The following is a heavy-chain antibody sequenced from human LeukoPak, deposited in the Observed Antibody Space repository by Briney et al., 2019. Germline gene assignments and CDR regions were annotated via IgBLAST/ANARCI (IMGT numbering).Heavy chain of an antibody. Sequence: SGGSLRLSCAASGFTVSSNYMSXXXXXXXXXXXXXXXXXSGGSTYYADSVKGRFTISRDNSKNTLYLQMNSLRAEDTAVYYCARLAGYSSGWYAEYYFDYWGQGTLVTVSS. J-gene: IGHJ4*02. D-gene: IGHD6-19*01. CDR1: GFTVSSNY. CDR3: ARLAGYSSGWYAEYYFDY. V-gene: IGHV3-66*01. CDR2: XXSGGST.